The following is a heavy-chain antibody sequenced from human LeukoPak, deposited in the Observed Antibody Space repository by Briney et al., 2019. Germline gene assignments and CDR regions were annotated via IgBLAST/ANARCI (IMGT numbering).Heavy chain of an antibody. Sequence: SETLSLTCTVSGGSISSGTYYWGWIRQPRGKGLEWIGSIYYSGSTSYNPSLKSRVTISVDTSKNQFSLKLDSVTAADTAVYYCARNASDSGTSYFDYWGQGTLVTVSS. CDR1: GGSISSGTYY. J-gene: IGHJ4*02. V-gene: IGHV4-39*01. D-gene: IGHD1-26*01. CDR2: IYYSGST. CDR3: ARNASDSGTSYFDY.